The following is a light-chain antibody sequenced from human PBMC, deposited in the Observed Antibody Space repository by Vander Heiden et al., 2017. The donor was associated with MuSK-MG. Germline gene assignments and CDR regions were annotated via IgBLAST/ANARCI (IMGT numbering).Light chain of an antibody. Sequence: EIVMKQSPLSLPVTPAEQASISCRSSQSLLHSNGYNYLDWYLQKPGQSPQLLIYLGSNRASGVPDRFIGSGSGTDFTLKISRVEAEDVGVYYCMQVLQTWTFGQGTKVEIK. CDR3: MQVLQTWT. V-gene: IGKV2-28*01. CDR2: LGS. J-gene: IGKJ1*01. CDR1: QSLLHSNGYNY.